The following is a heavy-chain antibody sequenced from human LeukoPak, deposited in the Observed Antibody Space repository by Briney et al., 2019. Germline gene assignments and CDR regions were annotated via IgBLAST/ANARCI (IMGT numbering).Heavy chain of an antibody. D-gene: IGHD7-27*01. CDR3: AKDGNWARFEN. V-gene: IGHV3-7*03. Sequence: GGSLRLSCAASGFTFSTYWMSWVRQARGKGLDWVANIKQGGSEKYYVDSVKGRFTISRDNAKNSLYLQMNSPRAEDTAAYYCAKDGNWARFENWGQGTLVIVSS. CDR1: GFTFSTYW. CDR2: IKQGGSEK. J-gene: IGHJ4*02.